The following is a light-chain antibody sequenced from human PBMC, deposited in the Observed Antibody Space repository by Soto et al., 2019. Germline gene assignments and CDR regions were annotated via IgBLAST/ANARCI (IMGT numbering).Light chain of an antibody. CDR2: KAS. CDR1: QSISNW. Sequence: DIQMTQPPSTLSASVGDRVTITCRASQSISNWLAWHQQKPGRAPKLLIYKASSLESGVPSRFSGSGSGTEFTLTISSLQPDDSATYYCQQYNSFRALGQGTKVDIK. J-gene: IGKJ1*01. CDR3: QQYNSFRA. V-gene: IGKV1-5*03.